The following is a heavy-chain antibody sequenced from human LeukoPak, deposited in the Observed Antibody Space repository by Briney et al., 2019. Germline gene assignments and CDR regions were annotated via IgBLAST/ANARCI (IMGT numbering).Heavy chain of an antibody. CDR2: IYPGDSDT. D-gene: IGHD3-10*01. CDR1: GYSFTSYW. V-gene: IGHV5-51*01. J-gene: IGHJ6*03. CDR3: ARHYYGSGSSTYMAV. Sequence: GESLKISCKGSGYSFTSYWIGWVRQMPGKGLEWMGMIYPGDSDTRYSPSFQGQVTISADESITTANLQWSSLKASDTAMYYCARHYYGSGSSTYMAVWGKGTTVTISS.